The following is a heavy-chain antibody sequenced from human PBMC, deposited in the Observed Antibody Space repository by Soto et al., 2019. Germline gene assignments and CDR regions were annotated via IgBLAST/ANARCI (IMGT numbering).Heavy chain of an antibody. D-gene: IGHD5-18*01. CDR3: ARVQGGGGAMVHNY. CDR2: IYYSGST. J-gene: IGHJ4*02. V-gene: IGHV4-30-4*02. Sequence: SETLSLTCTVSGGSISSGDYYWSWIRQHPGKGLEWIGYIYYSGSTYYNPSPKSRVTISVDTSKNQFSLKLSSVTAADTAVYYCARVQGGGGAMVHNYWGQGTLVTVSS. CDR1: GGSISSGDYY.